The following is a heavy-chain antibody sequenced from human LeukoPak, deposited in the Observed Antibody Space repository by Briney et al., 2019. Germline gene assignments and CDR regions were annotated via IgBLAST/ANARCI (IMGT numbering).Heavy chain of an antibody. CDR3: ATVLDCSSTSCHVGWFDP. V-gene: IGHV1-24*01. J-gene: IGHJ5*02. Sequence: ASVTVSCKVSGYTLNELSMHWVRQAPGKGLEWMGGFDPEDGETTYAQKFQGRVTMTEDTSTDTAYMELSSLRSEDTAVYYCATVLDCSSTSCHVGWFDPWGQGTLVSVSS. CDR1: GYTLNELS. CDR2: FDPEDGET. D-gene: IGHD2-2*01.